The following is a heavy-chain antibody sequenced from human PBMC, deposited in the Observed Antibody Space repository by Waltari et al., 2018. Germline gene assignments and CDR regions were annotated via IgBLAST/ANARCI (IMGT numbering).Heavy chain of an antibody. CDR3: ASNNYYDSSGYPPNDY. D-gene: IGHD3-22*01. CDR1: GGSISSSNW. V-gene: IGHV4-4*02. Sequence: QVQLQESGPGLVKPSGTLSLTCAVSGGSISSSNWWSWVRQPPGKGLEWIGEIYHSGCTTYSPSLKRAVTISVDKSKNQFSLKLSSVTAADTAVYYCASNNYYDSSGYPPNDYWGQGTLVTVSS. J-gene: IGHJ4*02. CDR2: IYHSGCT.